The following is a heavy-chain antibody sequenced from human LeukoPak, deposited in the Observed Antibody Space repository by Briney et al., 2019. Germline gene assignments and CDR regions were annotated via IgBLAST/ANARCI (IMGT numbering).Heavy chain of an antibody. CDR1: GFTFSSYA. D-gene: IGHD3-9*01. J-gene: IGHJ2*01. CDR2: IGGSGGST. V-gene: IGHV3-23*01. Sequence: GGSLRLSCAASGFTFSSYAMTWVRQAPGKGLEWVSAIGGSGGSTYYADSVKGRFTVSRNNSKDTFFVQMNSLRADDTAIYYCAKVDSFWYFDLWGRGTLVTVSS. CDR3: AKVDSFWYFDL.